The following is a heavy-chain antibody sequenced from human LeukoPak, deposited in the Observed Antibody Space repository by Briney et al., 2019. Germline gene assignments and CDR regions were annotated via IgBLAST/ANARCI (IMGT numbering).Heavy chain of an antibody. D-gene: IGHD2-2*01. CDR1: GFTFSSYG. J-gene: IGHJ4*02. CDR3: ARHSCSSTSCSRDYFDY. CDR2: ISYDGSNK. V-gene: IGHV3-30*03. Sequence: PGGSLRLSCAASGFTFSSYGMYWVRQAPGKGLEWVAVISYDGSNKYHADSVKGRFTISRDNSKNTLYLQMNSLRAEDTAVYYCARHSCSSTSCSRDYFDYWGQGTLVTVSS.